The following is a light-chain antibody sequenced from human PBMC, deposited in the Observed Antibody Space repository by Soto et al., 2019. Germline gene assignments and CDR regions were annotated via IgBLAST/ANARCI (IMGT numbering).Light chain of an antibody. CDR2: EVS. V-gene: IGLV2-14*01. J-gene: IGLJ3*02. Sequence: QSALTHPASVSGSPGQSIAISCTGTSTDVGGYNYVSWYQQHPGKAPKLMIYEVSNRPSGVFNRFSGAKSGNTASLTISGLQAEDEADYYCSSYTSDSTLVFGGGTKLTVL. CDR1: STDVGGYNY. CDR3: SSYTSDSTLV.